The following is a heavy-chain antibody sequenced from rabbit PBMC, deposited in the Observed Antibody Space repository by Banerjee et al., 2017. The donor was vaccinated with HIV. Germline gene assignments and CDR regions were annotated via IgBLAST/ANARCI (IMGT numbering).Heavy chain of an antibody. CDR2: IYTGNSGNT. V-gene: IGHV1S45*01. Sequence: QEQLVESGGGLVKPGASLTLTCTASGFSFSSSYDMCWVRQAPGKGLEWIACIYTGNSGNTYYASWAKGRFTISKTSSTTVTLQMTSLTAADTATYFCARDDYSGGWGWDLWGQGTLVTVS. CDR1: GFSFSSSYD. CDR3: ARDDYSGGWGWDL. J-gene: IGHJ6*01. D-gene: IGHD4-1*01.